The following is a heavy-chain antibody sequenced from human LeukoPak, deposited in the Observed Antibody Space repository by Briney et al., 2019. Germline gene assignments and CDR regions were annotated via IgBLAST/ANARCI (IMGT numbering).Heavy chain of an antibody. Sequence: GGSLRLSCATSGFSFTDYPMNWVRQAPGKGLEWISNIRTTAEGAKYAYYADSVKGRVTISRDDGKNTLYLHMNSLRDDDTAVYYCATDQRYAFDYWGQGILVTVSP. D-gene: IGHD3-9*01. V-gene: IGHV3-48*02. CDR1: GFSFTDYP. CDR2: IRTTAEGAKYA. J-gene: IGHJ4*02. CDR3: ATDQRYAFDY.